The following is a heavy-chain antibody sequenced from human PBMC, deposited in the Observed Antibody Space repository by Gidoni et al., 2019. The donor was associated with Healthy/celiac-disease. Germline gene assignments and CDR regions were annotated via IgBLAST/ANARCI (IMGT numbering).Heavy chain of an antibody. Sequence: QVQLVESGGGVVQPGRSLRLSCAASGFTFSSYAMHWVRPAPGKGLEWVAVISYDGSNKYYADSVKGRFTISRDNSKNTLYLQMNSLRAEDTAVYYCARAPQDFWSGHTDYYGMDVWGQGTTVTVSS. J-gene: IGHJ6*02. CDR2: ISYDGSNK. CDR3: ARAPQDFWSGHTDYYGMDV. V-gene: IGHV3-30*04. CDR1: GFTFSSYA. D-gene: IGHD3-3*01.